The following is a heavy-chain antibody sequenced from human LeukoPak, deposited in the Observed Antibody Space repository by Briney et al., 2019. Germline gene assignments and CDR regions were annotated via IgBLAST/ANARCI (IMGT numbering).Heavy chain of an antibody. CDR2: IRYDGSNK. J-gene: IGHJ6*02. D-gene: IGHD2-21*02. V-gene: IGHV3-30*02. CDR1: GFTFSSYG. CDR3: AKDLHIVVVTRPNGMDV. Sequence: GGSLRLSCAASGFTFSSYGMHWVRQAPGKGLEWVAFIRYDGSNKYYADSVKGRFTISRDNSKNTLYLQMNSLRAEDTAVYYCAKDLHIVVVTRPNGMDVWGQGTTVTVSS.